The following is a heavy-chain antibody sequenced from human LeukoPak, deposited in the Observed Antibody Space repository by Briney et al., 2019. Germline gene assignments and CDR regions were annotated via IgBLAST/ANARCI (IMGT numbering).Heavy chain of an antibody. Sequence: SETLSLTCTVSGGSISSSSYYWGWIRQPPGKGLEWIGNIYYSGSTYYNPSLKSRVTISVDTSKNQFSLKLSSVTAADTAVYYCARALYGDYVDYWGQGTLVTVSS. J-gene: IGHJ4*02. CDR3: ARALYGDYVDY. CDR2: IYYSGST. D-gene: IGHD4-17*01. V-gene: IGHV4-39*07. CDR1: GGSISSSSYY.